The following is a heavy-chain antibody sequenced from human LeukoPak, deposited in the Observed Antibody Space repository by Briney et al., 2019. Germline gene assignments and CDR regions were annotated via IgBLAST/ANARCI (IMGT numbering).Heavy chain of an antibody. CDR3: ARGGGLDV. Sequence: GGSLRLSCVASGFIFRDYTMNWVRQAPGKGLEWVASINHNGNVNYYVDSVKGRFTISRDNAKNSLYLQMSNLRAEDTAVYFCARGGGLDVWGQGATVTVSS. D-gene: IGHD3-16*01. CDR2: INHNGNVN. V-gene: IGHV3-7*03. CDR1: GFIFRDYT. J-gene: IGHJ6*02.